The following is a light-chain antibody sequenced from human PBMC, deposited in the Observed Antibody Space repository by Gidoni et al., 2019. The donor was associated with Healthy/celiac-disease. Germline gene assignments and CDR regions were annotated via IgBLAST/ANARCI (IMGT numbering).Light chain of an antibody. J-gene: IGKJ3*01. V-gene: IGKV1-33*01. CDR3: QQYDNLPFT. CDR2: DAS. Sequence: DIQMTQSSSRLSASVGDRVTITCQASQDISNYLNWYQQKPGKAPKLLIYDASNLETGVPSRFSGSGSGTDFTFTISSLQPEDIATYYCQQYDNLPFTFGPGTKVDIK. CDR1: QDISNY.